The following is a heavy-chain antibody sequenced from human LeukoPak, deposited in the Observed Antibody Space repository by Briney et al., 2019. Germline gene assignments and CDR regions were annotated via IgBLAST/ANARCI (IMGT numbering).Heavy chain of an antibody. D-gene: IGHD1-26*01. Sequence: APVKVSCKASGYTFTSYGISWVRQAPGQGLEWMGWISAYNGNTNYAQKLQGRVTMTTDTSTSTAYMELRSLRSDDTAVYYCARDPYSGSYLHGWHYYYYMDVWGKGTTVTVSS. CDR3: ARDPYSGSYLHGWHYYYYMDV. J-gene: IGHJ6*03. CDR1: GYTFTSYG. CDR2: ISAYNGNT. V-gene: IGHV1-18*01.